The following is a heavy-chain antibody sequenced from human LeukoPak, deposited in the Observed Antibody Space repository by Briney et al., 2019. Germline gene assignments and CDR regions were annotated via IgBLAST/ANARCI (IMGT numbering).Heavy chain of an antibody. V-gene: IGHV3-23*01. D-gene: IGHD1-14*01. Sequence: PGGSLRLSCAASGFTFSSYGMTWVRQAPGKGLEWVSAISGSGDGTYYADSVKGRFTVSRDNSKDTLYLQMNSLRAEDTAVYYCAKVGKGTTWYFDYWGQGTLVTVPS. CDR3: AKVGKGTTWYFDY. CDR2: ISGSGDGT. CDR1: GFTFSSYG. J-gene: IGHJ4*02.